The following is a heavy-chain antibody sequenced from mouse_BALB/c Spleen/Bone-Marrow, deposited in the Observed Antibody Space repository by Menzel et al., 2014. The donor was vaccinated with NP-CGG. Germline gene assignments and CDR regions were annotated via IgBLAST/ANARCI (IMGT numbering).Heavy chain of an antibody. D-gene: IGHD2-4*01. CDR2: ISSGGSYT. CDR3: AREGLRRRAAMDY. V-gene: IGHV5-9-4*01. Sequence: EVMLVESGGGLVKPGGSLKLSCAASGFTFSSYAMSWVRQSPEKRLEWVAEISSGGSYTYYPDTVTGRFTISRDNAKNTLYLEISSLRSEDTAMYYCAREGLRRRAAMDYWGQGTSVTVSS. J-gene: IGHJ4*01. CDR1: GFTFSSYA.